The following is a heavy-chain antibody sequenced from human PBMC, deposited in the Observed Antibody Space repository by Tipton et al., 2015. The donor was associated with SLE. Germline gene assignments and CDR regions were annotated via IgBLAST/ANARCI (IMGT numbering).Heavy chain of an antibody. CDR3: ATVKAQYSSSSGHNYTMDV. CDR2: ISAYNDNT. Sequence: QLVQSGAEVKKPGASVKVSCKASGYTFSNYGITWVRQAPGQGLEWMGRISAYNDNTKYAQKVQGRVTMTTDTSTSTAYMELRSLRSDDTAVYYCATVKAQYSSSSGHNYTMDVWGQGTTVTVSS. J-gene: IGHJ6*02. D-gene: IGHD6-6*01. CDR1: GYTFSNYG. V-gene: IGHV1-18*01.